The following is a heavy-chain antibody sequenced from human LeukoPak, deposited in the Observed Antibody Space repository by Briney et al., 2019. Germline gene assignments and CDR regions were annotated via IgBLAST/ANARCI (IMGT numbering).Heavy chain of an antibody. D-gene: IGHD3-3*01. J-gene: IGHJ4*02. CDR1: GGSISSSNW. V-gene: IGHV4-4*02. Sequence: SGTLSLTCAVSGGSISSSNWWSWVRQPPGKGLEWIGYIYYSGSTNYNPSLKSRVTISVDTSKNQFSLKLSSVTAADTAVYYCARGVTIFGVVNKLDYWGQGTLVTVSS. CDR3: ARGVTIFGVVNKLDY. CDR2: IYYSGST.